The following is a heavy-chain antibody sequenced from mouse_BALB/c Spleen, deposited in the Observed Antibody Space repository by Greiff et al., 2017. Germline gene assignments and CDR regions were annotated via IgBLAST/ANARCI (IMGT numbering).Heavy chain of an antibody. D-gene: IGHD3-3*01. Sequence: EESGPGLVKPSQSLSLTCSVTGYSITSGYYWNWIRQFPGNKLEWMGYISYDGSNNYNPSLKNRISITRDTSKNQFFLKLNSVTTEDTATYYCARQGGRRGCDYWGQGTTLTVSS. V-gene: IGHV3-6*02. CDR3: ARQGGRRGCDY. J-gene: IGHJ2*01. CDR2: ISYDGSN. CDR1: GYSITSGYY.